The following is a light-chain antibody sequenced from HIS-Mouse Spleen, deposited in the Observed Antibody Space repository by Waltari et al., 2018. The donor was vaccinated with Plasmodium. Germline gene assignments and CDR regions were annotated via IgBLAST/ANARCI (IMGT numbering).Light chain of an antibody. Sequence: DIQMTQSPSPLSASVGDRVTITCQASQDISKYLNWNQQKPGKPPKILIYDASNLETGVPSRFSGRGSGTDFTFSISSLQPEDIATYYCQQYDNLPPLCTFGPGTKVDIK. J-gene: IGKJ3*01. V-gene: IGKV1-33*01. CDR2: DAS. CDR3: QQYDNLPPLCT. CDR1: QDISKY.